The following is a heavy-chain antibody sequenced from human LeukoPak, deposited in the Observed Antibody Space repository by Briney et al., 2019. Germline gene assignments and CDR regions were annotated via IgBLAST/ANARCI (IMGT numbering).Heavy chain of an antibody. D-gene: IGHD6-13*01. Sequence: SGTLSLTCAVSGGSISNNNWWWSWVRQPPGKGLEWIGEIYHSGSTNYNPSLKSRVTISVDTSKNQFSLKLSSVTAADTAVYYCAREVGPYSSSWHDAFDIWGQGTMVTVSS. J-gene: IGHJ3*02. V-gene: IGHV4-4*02. CDR2: IYHSGST. CDR1: GGSISNNNW. CDR3: AREVGPYSSSWHDAFDI.